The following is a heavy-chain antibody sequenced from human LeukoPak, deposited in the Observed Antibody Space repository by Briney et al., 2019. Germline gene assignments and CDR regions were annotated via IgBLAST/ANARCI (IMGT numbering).Heavy chain of an antibody. CDR1: GYTFTSYG. CDR3: ARVLSPYYDILTGLDY. D-gene: IGHD3-9*01. Sequence: ASVKVSCKASGYTFTSYGISWVRQAPGQGLEWMGWISAYNGNTNYAQKLQGRVTMTTETSTSTAYMELRSLRSDDTAVYYCARVLSPYYDILTGLDYWGQGTLVTVSS. V-gene: IGHV1-18*01. CDR2: ISAYNGNT. J-gene: IGHJ4*02.